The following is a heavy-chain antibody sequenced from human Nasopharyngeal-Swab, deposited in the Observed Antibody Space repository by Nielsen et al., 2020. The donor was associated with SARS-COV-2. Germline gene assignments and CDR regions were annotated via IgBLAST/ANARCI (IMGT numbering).Heavy chain of an antibody. CDR2: IRSKGNNYAT. D-gene: IGHD2-15*01. J-gene: IGHJ4*02. CDR1: GFTFSDSA. CDR3: TRCGGGCYSGRDY. Sequence: GGSLRLSCAASGFTFSDSAIHWFRRASGKGLEWVGRIRSKGNNYATAYSASVKGRFIIFRDDPTNTAYLQMNSLKTEDTAMYYCTRCGGGCYSGRDYWGQGTLVTVSS. V-gene: IGHV3-73*01.